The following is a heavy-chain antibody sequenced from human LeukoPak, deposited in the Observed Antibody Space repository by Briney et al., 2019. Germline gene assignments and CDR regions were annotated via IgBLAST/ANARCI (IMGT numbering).Heavy chain of an antibody. CDR3: ARVGRSVMITFGGVIGPFDY. CDR1: GYTFTGYY. J-gene: IGHJ4*02. CDR2: INPNSGGT. Sequence: ASVKVSCKASGYTFTGYYMHWVRQAPGQGLEWMGWINPNSGGTNYAQKFQGRVTMTRDTSISTAYMELSRLRSDDTAVYYCARVGRSVMITFGGVIGPFDYWGQGTLVTVSS. D-gene: IGHD3-16*02. V-gene: IGHV1-2*02.